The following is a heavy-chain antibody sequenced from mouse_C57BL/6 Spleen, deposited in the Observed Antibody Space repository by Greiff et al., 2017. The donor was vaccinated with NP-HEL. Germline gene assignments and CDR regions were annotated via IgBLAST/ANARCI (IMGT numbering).Heavy chain of an antibody. CDR2: INPNNGGT. CDR1: GYTFTDYN. Sequence: EVQLQQSGPELVKPGASVKMSCKASGYTFTDYNMHWVKQSHGKSLEWIGYINPNNGGTSYNQKFKGKATLTVNKSSSTAYMELRSLTSEDSAVYDCAKDYGYDGGYAMDYWGQGTSVTVSS. D-gene: IGHD2-2*01. V-gene: IGHV1-22*01. CDR3: AKDYGYDGGYAMDY. J-gene: IGHJ4*01.